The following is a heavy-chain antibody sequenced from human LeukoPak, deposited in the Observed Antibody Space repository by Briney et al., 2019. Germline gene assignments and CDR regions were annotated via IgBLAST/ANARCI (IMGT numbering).Heavy chain of an antibody. D-gene: IGHD3-10*01. V-gene: IGHV1-69*01. J-gene: IGHJ3*02. CDR2: IIPIFGKA. CDR1: GGTFSSYA. Sequence: ASVKVSCKASGGTFSSYAISWVRQAPGQGLEWMGGIIPIFGKANYAQKFQGRVTITGDESTSTAYMELSSLRSEDTAVYYCAREGDDRYYYGSGSTWGAFDIWGQGTMVTVSS. CDR3: AREGDDRYYYGSGSTWGAFDI.